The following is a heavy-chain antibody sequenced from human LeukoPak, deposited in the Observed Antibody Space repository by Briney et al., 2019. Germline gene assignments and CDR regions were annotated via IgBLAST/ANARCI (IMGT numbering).Heavy chain of an antibody. CDR1: GGSFSGYY. CDR2: INHSGGT. Sequence: SETLSLTCAVYGGSFSGYYWSWIRQPPGKGLEWIGEINHSGGTNYNPSLKSRVTISVDTSKNQFSLKLSSVTAADTAAYYCARGSSWYYYDSSGYYHFDYWGQGTLVTVSS. V-gene: IGHV4-34*01. D-gene: IGHD3-22*01. J-gene: IGHJ4*02. CDR3: ARGSSWYYYDSSGYYHFDY.